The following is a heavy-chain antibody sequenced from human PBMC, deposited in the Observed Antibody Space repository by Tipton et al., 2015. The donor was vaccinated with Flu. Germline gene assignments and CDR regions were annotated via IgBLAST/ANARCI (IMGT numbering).Heavy chain of an antibody. Sequence: GLVKPSETLSLTCTVSGGSISSYYWSWIRQPAGKGLEWIGRIYTSGSTNYNPSLKSRVTMSVDTSKNQFSLKLSSVTAADTAVYYCARDKRIVVVPAATYNWFDPWGQGTLVTVSS. CDR3: ARDKRIVVVPAATYNWFDP. D-gene: IGHD2-2*01. CDR1: GGSISSYY. V-gene: IGHV4-4*07. J-gene: IGHJ5*02. CDR2: IYTSGST.